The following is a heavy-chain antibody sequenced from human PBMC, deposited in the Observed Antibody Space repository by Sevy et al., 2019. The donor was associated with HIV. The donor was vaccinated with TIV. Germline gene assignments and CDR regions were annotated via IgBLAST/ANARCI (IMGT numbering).Heavy chain of an antibody. V-gene: IGHV3-20*04. D-gene: IGHD3-3*01. J-gene: IGHJ6*02. CDR3: ATGRIFSSYYDFWSGSCPESSMDV. Sequence: RGYLRLSCAASGFTFDDYGMSCVRQVPGKGLEWISGINWNGGSTGYADSVKGRFTISRDNAKNSLYLQMNSLRAEDTALYYCATGRIFSSYYDFWSGSCPESSMDVWGQGTLVLVSS. CDR2: INWNGGST. CDR1: GFTFDDYG.